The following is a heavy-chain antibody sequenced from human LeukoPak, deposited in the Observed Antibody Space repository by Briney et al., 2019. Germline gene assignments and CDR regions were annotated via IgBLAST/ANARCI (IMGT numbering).Heavy chain of an antibody. V-gene: IGHV3-33*08. CDR2: IWYDASNK. CDR3: VRGVGVSRFNYLDP. CDR1: GFTFSSFG. Sequence: PGGSLRLSCAASGFTFSSFGMRWVRQAPGKGLEWVAVIWYDASNKYYADSVKGRFTISRGNSKNTLYLQMNSLRDDDTAVYYCVRGVGVSRFNYLDPWGQGTLVIVSS. D-gene: IGHD1-7*01. J-gene: IGHJ5*02.